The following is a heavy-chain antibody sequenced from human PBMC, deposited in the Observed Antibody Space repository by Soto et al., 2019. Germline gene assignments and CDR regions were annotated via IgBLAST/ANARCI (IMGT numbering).Heavy chain of an antibody. Sequence: SETLSLTCTVSGGSISSYYWTWIRQPPGTGLEWIGEINHSGSTNYNPSLKSRVTISVDMSKNQFSLKLSSVTAADTAVYYCARLKRFGEPPINWFDPWGQGTLVTVSS. J-gene: IGHJ5*02. CDR1: GGSISSYY. V-gene: IGHV4-34*01. D-gene: IGHD3-10*01. CDR3: ARLKRFGEPPINWFDP. CDR2: INHSGST.